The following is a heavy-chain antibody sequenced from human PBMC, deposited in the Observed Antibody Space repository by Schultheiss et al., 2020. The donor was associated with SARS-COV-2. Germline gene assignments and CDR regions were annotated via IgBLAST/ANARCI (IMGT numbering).Heavy chain of an antibody. CDR2: IYTSGST. D-gene: IGHD2-21*02. CDR1: GGDISSGDVY. J-gene: IGHJ5*02. Sequence: SETLSLTCSVSGGDISSGDVYWHWIRQPPGKALEWIGRIYTSGSTNYNPSLKSRVTMSADTSKNQFSLKLSSVTAADTAVYYCARDDRAYCGGDCYGWFDPWGQGTLVTVSS. V-gene: IGHV4-61*02. CDR3: ARDDRAYCGGDCYGWFDP.